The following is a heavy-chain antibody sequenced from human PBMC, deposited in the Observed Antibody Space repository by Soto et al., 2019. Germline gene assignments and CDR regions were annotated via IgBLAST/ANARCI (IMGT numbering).Heavy chain of an antibody. CDR2: INPNSGGT. V-gene: IGHV1-2*04. Sequence: GASVKVSCKASGYTFTGYYMHWVRQAPGQGLEWMGWINPNSGGTNYAQKFQGWVTMTRDTSISTAYMELSRLRSDDTAVYYCAREGSYCSGGSCYYYAMDVWGQGTTVTV. CDR3: AREGSYCSGGSCYYYAMDV. CDR1: GYTFTGYY. J-gene: IGHJ6*02. D-gene: IGHD2-15*01.